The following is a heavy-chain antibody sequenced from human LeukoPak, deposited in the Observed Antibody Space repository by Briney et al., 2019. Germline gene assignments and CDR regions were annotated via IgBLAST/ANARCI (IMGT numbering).Heavy chain of an antibody. Sequence: GGSLRLSCAASGVTLSTYAMSWARQAPGKGLEWVSSISSTGSDDYTYYADSVKVRFTISRDSYKNSLFMHMNTRRAEDSVIYCWAKGRTVGASYWYLDLWGRGTLVSVLS. J-gene: IGHJ2*01. V-gene: IGHV3-23*01. CDR2: ISSTGSDDYT. CDR1: GVTLSTYA. D-gene: IGHD1-26*01. CDR3: AKGRTVGASYWYLDL.